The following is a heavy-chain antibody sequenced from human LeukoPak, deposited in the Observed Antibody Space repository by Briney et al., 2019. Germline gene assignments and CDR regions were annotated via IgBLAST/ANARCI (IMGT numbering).Heavy chain of an antibody. CDR2: IYPGDSDT. J-gene: IGHJ4*02. V-gene: IGHV5-51*01. Sequence: GESLKISCKGSENSFTNCWIAWARQMPGKGLEWVGIIYPGDSDTRYSPTFQGQVTISADRSTTTAYLQWSGLKASDTAMYYCARSIDLTTSTLPFWGQGTLVTVSS. CDR1: ENSFTNCW. D-gene: IGHD5-24*01. CDR3: ARSIDLTTSTLPF.